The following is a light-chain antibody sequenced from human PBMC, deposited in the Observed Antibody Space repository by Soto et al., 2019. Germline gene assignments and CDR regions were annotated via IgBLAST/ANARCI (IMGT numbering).Light chain of an antibody. CDR3: AAWDDSLGAYV. CDR1: NSNIGNNT. J-gene: IGLJ1*01. CDR2: TNN. Sequence: QSVLTQPPSASATPGQRVTISRSGSNSNIGNNTVNWYQQLPGTAPRLLIYTNNQRPSGVPQRFSGSKTGTSASLAIGGLQSEDGADYYCAAWDDSLGAYVFGTGTKVTVL. V-gene: IGLV1-44*01.